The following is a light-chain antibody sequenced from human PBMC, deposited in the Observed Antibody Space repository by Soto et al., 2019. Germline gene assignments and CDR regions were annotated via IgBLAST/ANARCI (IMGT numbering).Light chain of an antibody. CDR2: GAS. CDR3: HQYGSSPPIT. Sequence: IVLTQSPGTLSLSPGERATLSCRASQSVSSSYLACYQQKPGQAPMLLISGASSRATGTPDTCSGSGSATDFTLTISRLEPEDFAVYYCHQYGSSPPITFGQGTRLEIK. CDR1: QSVSSSY. V-gene: IGKV3-20*01. J-gene: IGKJ5*01.